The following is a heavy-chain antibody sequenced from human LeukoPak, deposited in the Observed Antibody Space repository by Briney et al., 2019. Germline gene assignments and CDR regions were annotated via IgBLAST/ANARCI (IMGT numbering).Heavy chain of an antibody. CDR1: GYTFTSYA. Sequence: ASVKVSCTASGYTFTSYAMNWVRQAPGQGLEWMGWINTNTGNPTYAQGFTGRFVFSLDTSVSTAYLQISSLKAEDTAVYYCARDSSSWYYYYGMDVWGQGTTVTVSS. V-gene: IGHV7-4-1*02. D-gene: IGHD6-13*01. J-gene: IGHJ6*02. CDR3: ARDSSSWYYYYGMDV. CDR2: INTNTGNP.